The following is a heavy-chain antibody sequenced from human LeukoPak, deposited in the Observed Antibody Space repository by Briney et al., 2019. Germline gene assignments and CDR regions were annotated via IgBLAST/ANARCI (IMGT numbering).Heavy chain of an antibody. CDR2: ISTYNGNT. CDR1: GYTCTTYG. D-gene: IGHD3-22*01. V-gene: IGHV1-18*01. Sequence: ASVTVSCKASGYTCTTYGINWVRQAPGQGLEWMGWISTYNGNTNSAQKVQGRVSMTTDTSTTTAYMELRSLRSDDTAVYYCARGGYYYDSSGYLNYSDYWGQGTLVTVSS. J-gene: IGHJ4*02. CDR3: ARGGYYYDSSGYLNYSDY.